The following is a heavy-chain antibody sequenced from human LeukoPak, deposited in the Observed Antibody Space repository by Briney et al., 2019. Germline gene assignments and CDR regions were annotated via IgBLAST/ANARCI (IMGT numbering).Heavy chain of an antibody. CDR1: GYSISSGYY. D-gene: IGHD2-2*01. CDR3: ARHDCSSTSCYLVTGTTFNY. V-gene: IGHV4-38-2*01. Sequence: SETLSLTCADSGYSISSGYYWGWIRQPPGKGLEWIGSIYHSGSTYYNPSLKSRVTISVDTSKNQFSLKLSSVTAADTAVYYCARHDCSSTSCYLVTGTTFNYWGQGTLVTVSS. J-gene: IGHJ4*02. CDR2: IYHSGST.